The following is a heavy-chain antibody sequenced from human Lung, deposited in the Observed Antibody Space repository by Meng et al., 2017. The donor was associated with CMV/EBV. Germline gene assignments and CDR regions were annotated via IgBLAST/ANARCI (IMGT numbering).Heavy chain of an antibody. CDR3: ARRIVIAVSGTGVDY. D-gene: IGHD6-19*01. CDR1: GYTFTSYG. Sequence: ASVKVSCKASGYTFTSYGISWVRQAPGQGLEWMGWISAYNGNTNYAQKLQGRVTMTTDTSTGTAYMELRSLRSDDTAVYYCARRIVIAVSGTGVDYWGQGTLVTGSS. CDR2: ISAYNGNT. V-gene: IGHV1-18*01. J-gene: IGHJ4*02.